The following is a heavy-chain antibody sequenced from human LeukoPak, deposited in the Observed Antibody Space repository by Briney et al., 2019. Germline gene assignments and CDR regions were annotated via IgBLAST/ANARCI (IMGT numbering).Heavy chain of an antibody. V-gene: IGHV4-4*07. CDR1: GGSISSYY. CDR2: IYTSGST. CDR3: ARDFEFYGSGSTYYFDY. J-gene: IGHJ4*02. Sequence: PSETLSLTCTVSGGSISSYYWSLIRQPAGKGLEWIGRIYTSGSTNYNPSLKSRVTMSVDTSKNQFSLKLSSVTAADTAVYYCARDFEFYGSGSTYYFDYWGQGTLVTVSS. D-gene: IGHD3-10*01.